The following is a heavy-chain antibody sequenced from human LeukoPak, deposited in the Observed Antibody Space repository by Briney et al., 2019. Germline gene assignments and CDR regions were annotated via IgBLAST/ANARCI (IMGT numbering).Heavy chain of an antibody. Sequence: GGSLRLSCAASGFTFSDYYMSWIRQAPGKGLEWVSYISSSASSIYYADSVKGRFTISRDNVKNSLYLQMNSLRAEDTAVYYCARDWGVGRRDYCGQGTLVTVSS. V-gene: IGHV3-11*01. D-gene: IGHD3-10*01. CDR3: ARDWGVGRRDY. CDR2: ISSSASSI. CDR1: GFTFSDYY. J-gene: IGHJ4*02.